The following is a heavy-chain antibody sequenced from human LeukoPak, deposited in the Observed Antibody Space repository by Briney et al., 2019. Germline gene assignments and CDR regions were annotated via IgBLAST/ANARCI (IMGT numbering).Heavy chain of an antibody. CDR3: ARDPDIVVVPAAIIPHFDC. Sequence: ASVKVSCKASGYTFTSYGISWVRQAPGQGLEWMGWISAYNGNTNYAQKLQGRVTMTTDTSTSTAYMELRSLRSDDTAVYYCARDPDIVVVPAAIIPHFDCWGQGTLVTVSS. CDR2: ISAYNGNT. V-gene: IGHV1-18*01. D-gene: IGHD2-2*02. J-gene: IGHJ4*02. CDR1: GYTFTSYG.